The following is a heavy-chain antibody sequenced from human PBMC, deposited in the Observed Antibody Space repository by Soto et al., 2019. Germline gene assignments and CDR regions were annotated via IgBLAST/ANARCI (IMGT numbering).Heavy chain of an antibody. CDR2: ISGSGGST. D-gene: IGHD6-13*01. V-gene: IGHV3-23*01. CDR1: GFTFSSYA. Sequence: EVQLLESGGGLVQPGGSLRLSCAASGFTFSSYAMSWVRQAPGKGLEWVSAISGSGGSTYYADSVKGRFPISRDNSKNTRYLQMNSLRAEDTAVYYCAKENGYSSSWFEFDYWGQGTLVTVSS. CDR3: AKENGYSSSWFEFDY. J-gene: IGHJ4*02.